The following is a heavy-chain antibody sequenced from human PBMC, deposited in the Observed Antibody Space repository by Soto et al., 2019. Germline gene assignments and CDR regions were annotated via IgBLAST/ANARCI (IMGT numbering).Heavy chain of an antibody. CDR1: GFTFSNYG. V-gene: IGHV3-33*03. CDR2: IWYDGSNE. D-gene: IGHD3-10*01. J-gene: IGHJ4*02. Sequence: QVQLVESGGGVVQPGRSLRLSCASSGFTFSNYGMHWVRQAPGKGPEWVAVIWYDGSNEQYADSVKGRFTISRDNSKNTLYLQMNSLRAEDTAVYYCGGALETGNSWGQGTLVTVSS. CDR3: GGALETGNS.